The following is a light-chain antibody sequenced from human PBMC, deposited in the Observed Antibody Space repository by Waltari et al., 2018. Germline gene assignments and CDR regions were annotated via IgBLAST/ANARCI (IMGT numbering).Light chain of an antibody. V-gene: IGLV2-14*03. Sequence: QSALTQPASVSGSPGQSITISCTGTSSDIGAYNFVYWYQKHPGKAPKVMIYDVNNRPSGVSSRFSGSKSGNTASLTISGLQAEDEADYYCSSYTTGSTRYVFGSGTKVTVL. CDR2: DVN. J-gene: IGLJ1*01. CDR3: SSYTTGSTRYV. CDR1: SSDIGAYNF.